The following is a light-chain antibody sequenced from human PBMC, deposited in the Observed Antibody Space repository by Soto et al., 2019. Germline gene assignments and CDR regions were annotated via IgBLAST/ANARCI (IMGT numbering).Light chain of an antibody. CDR2: GAS. CDR1: QSVSSSY. V-gene: IGKV3-15*01. Sequence: EVVMTQSPATLSLSPGERATLSCRASQSVSSSYLAWYQQKPGQAPRLLIYGASTRATGIPARFSGSGSGTEFTLTISSLQSEDFAVYYCQQYNNWPLTFGGGT. CDR3: QQYNNWPLT. J-gene: IGKJ4*01.